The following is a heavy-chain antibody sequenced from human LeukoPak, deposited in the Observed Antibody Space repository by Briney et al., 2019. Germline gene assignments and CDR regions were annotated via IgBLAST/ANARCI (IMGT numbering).Heavy chain of an antibody. CDR2: IDPSDSYT. Sequence: GESLKISCNGSGYXFTSYWTPWVRQMPGKGLEWMGRIDPSDSYTNYSPSFQGQVTISADKSIRTAYLQWSSLKASDTAMYYCARRTDSGYSDYWGQGTLVTVSS. CDR3: ARRTDSGYSDY. V-gene: IGHV5-10-1*04. J-gene: IGHJ4*02. D-gene: IGHD3-22*01. CDR1: GYXFTSYW.